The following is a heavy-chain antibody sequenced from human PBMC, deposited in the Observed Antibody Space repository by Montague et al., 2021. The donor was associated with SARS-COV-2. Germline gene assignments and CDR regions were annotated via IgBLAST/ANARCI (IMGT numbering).Heavy chain of an antibody. D-gene: IGHD2-2*02. Sequence: SETLSLTCIVHGGSFSTFSWTWIRQPPGKGLEWIGHIHDGGSTNYNPSLQSRLTISADTSKNQFSLKLTSVAAADTAVYYCARLGDGVVPSPILGVGPYYSYYYMDVWGKGTTVTVSS. CDR1: GGSFSTFS. CDR3: ARLGDGVVPSPILGVGPYYSYYYMDV. V-gene: IGHV4-59*12. J-gene: IGHJ6*03. CDR2: IHDGGST.